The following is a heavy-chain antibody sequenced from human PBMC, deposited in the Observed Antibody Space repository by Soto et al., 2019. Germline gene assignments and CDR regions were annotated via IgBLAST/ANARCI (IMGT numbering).Heavy chain of an antibody. Sequence: ASVKVSCKASGYSFTTFHISWVRQAPGQGLEWLGWISGYNGNTNYAQKVQGRVTITTDTSTSTAYMELKSLRSDDTAVYFCARTVDTDIVPYYFDYWGQGTLVTVSS. CDR1: GYSFTTFH. CDR2: ISGYNGNT. J-gene: IGHJ4*02. D-gene: IGHD5-18*01. V-gene: IGHV1-18*01. CDR3: ARTVDTDIVPYYFDY.